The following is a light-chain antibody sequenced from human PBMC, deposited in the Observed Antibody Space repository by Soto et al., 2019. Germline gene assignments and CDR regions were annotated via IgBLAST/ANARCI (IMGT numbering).Light chain of an antibody. CDR3: SSYAGSSNV. CDR1: RSDVGAYNY. CDR2: EVN. J-gene: IGLJ1*01. Sequence: QSALTQPASVSGSPGQSIAISCTVTRSDVGAYNYVSWYQQHPGKAPKLMIYEVNKRPSGVPDRFSGSKSGNTASLTVSGLQAEDEADYYCSSYAGSSNVFGTGTKVTVL. V-gene: IGLV2-8*01.